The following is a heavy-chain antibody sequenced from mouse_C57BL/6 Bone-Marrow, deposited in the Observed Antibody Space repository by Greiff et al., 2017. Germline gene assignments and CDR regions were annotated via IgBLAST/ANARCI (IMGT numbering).Heavy chain of an antibody. CDR1: GFPFNTYA. J-gene: IGHJ1*03. CDR3: VRGYDYDWYFDV. Sequence: FVHPNCSLTLSCAASGFPFNTYAMHWVRQAPGQGLAWVARLRRKSSNYATYYADSVKDRFTISRDDSQSMLYLQMHNLKTEDTAMYYCVRGYDYDWYFDVWGTGTTVTVAS. D-gene: IGHD2-4*01. V-gene: IGHV10-3*01. CDR2: LRRKSSNYAT.